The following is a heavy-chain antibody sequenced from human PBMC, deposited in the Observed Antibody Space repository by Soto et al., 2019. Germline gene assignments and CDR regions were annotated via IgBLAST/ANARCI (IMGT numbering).Heavy chain of an antibody. J-gene: IGHJ4*02. Sequence: QVQLQESGPGLVMPSQTLSLTCAVSGGSIDGINSYWTWIRQSPGRSPEWIGYIHNTGNTFYSPSLKRRLAISIDRSKSQFSLKLSAVTAADTAFYYCARSTYGEGYPHFFADWGQGTLVTVSS. CDR3: ARSTYGEGYPHFFAD. V-gene: IGHV4-30-4*01. CDR1: GGSIDGINSY. D-gene: IGHD3-16*02. CDR2: IHNTGNT.